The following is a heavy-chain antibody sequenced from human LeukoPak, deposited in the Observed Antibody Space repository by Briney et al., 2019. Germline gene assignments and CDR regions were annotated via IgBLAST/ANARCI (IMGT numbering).Heavy chain of an antibody. J-gene: IGHJ4*02. CDR1: GGSFSGYY. CDR2: INHSGST. Sequence: PSETLSLTCAVYGGSFSGYYWSWTRQPPGKGLEWIGEINHSGSTNYNPSLKSRVAISVDTSKNQFSLKLSSVTAADTAVYYCARARQYSYGYRTLYYFDYWGQGTLVTVSS. D-gene: IGHD5-18*01. V-gene: IGHV4-34*01. CDR3: ARARQYSYGYRTLYYFDY.